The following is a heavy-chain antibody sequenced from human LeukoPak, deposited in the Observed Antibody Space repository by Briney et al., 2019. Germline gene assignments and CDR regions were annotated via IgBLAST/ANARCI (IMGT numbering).Heavy chain of an antibody. V-gene: IGHV3-30*04. Sequence: AGGSLRLSCGASGFTFNSYTMNWVRQAPGTGLEWVSLISNNSSDKYYADSVKGRFTISRDNFKNTLYLEVNSLRGEDTAIYYCGTEKVGYVVGYWGQGTLVTVSS. CDR1: GFTFNSYT. CDR3: GTEKVGYVVGY. CDR2: ISNNSSDK. D-gene: IGHD1-26*01. J-gene: IGHJ4*02.